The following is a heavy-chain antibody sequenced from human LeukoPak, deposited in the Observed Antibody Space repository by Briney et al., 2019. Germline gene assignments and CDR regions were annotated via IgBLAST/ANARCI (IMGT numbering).Heavy chain of an antibody. Sequence: LETLSLTCSASGASVSTYYWGWIRQPAGRGLEWIGRIYTSGSTNYNPSLKSRVTMSVDTSKNQFSLKLSSVTAADTAVYYCATSHIAAAGFDYWGQGTLVTVSS. V-gene: IGHV4-4*07. D-gene: IGHD6-13*01. CDR1: GASVSTYY. CDR2: IYTSGST. CDR3: ATSHIAAAGFDY. J-gene: IGHJ4*02.